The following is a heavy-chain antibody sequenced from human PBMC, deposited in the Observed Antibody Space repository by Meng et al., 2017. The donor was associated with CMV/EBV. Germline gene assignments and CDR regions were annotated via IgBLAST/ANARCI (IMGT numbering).Heavy chain of an antibody. D-gene: IGHD2-2*02. CDR3: ARGPGYCSSTSCYMWLDGGGMDV. Sequence: GESLKISCAASGFTFSSYDMHRVRQATGKGLEWVSAIDTAGDTYYPGSVKGRFTISRENAKNSLYLQMNSLRAGDTAVYYCARGPGYCSSTSCYMWLDGGGMDVWGQGTTVTVSS. V-gene: IGHV3-13*01. J-gene: IGHJ6*02. CDR2: IDTAGDT. CDR1: GFTFSSYD.